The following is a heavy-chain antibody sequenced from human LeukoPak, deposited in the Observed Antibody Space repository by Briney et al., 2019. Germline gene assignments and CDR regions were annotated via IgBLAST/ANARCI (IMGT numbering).Heavy chain of an antibody. CDR1: GGSISSYY. V-gene: IGHV4-59*01. Sequence: PSETLSLTCTVSGGSISSYYWSWIRQPPGKGLEWIGYIYYSGSTNYNPSLKSRVTISVDTSKNQFSLKLSSVTAADTAVYYCARSSGYYYDSSGYRYWYFDLWGRGTLVTVSS. CDR3: ARSSGYYYDSSGYRYWYFDL. J-gene: IGHJ2*01. D-gene: IGHD3-22*01. CDR2: IYYSGST.